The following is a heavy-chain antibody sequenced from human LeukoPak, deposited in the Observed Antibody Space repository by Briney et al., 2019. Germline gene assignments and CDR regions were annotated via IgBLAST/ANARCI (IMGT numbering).Heavy chain of an antibody. CDR3: AKAPVTTCRGAFCYPFDY. J-gene: IGHJ4*02. Sequence: GGSLRLSCAASGFTFSDYYMSWIRQAPGKGLEWVSYISSSGGSIYYADSVKGRFTISRDNAKNSLYLQMNRLRPEDAAVYYCAKAPVTTCRGAFCYPFDYWGLGTLVTVSS. CDR2: ISSSGGSI. CDR1: GFTFSDYY. V-gene: IGHV3-11*01. D-gene: IGHD2-15*01.